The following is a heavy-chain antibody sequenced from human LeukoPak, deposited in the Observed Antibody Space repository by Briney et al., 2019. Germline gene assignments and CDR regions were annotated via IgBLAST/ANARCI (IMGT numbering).Heavy chain of an antibody. D-gene: IGHD3-22*01. CDR3: ARSMIDKEFDY. Sequence: SETLSLTCTVSGGSISSSSYYWGWIRQPPGKGLEWIGSIYYSGSTYYNPSLKSRVTISVDTSKNQFSLKLSSVTAADTAVYYCARSMIDKEFDYWGQGTLVTVSS. CDR1: GGSISSSSYY. V-gene: IGHV4-39*07. J-gene: IGHJ4*02. CDR2: IYYSGST.